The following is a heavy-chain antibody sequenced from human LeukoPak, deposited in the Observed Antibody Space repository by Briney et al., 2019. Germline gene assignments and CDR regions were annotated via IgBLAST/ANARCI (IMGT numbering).Heavy chain of an antibody. CDR1: GVSISSSDHY. D-gene: IGHD1-1*01. Sequence: SETLSLTCTVSGVSISSSDHYWSWIRQAPGKGLEWIGSIYYTGTTYYNPSLKSRVTISLDMSKNQFSLKLSSVTAADTAVYYCARDRGRDGTGTTMDWFDPWGQGALVTVSS. CDR3: ARDRGRDGTGTTMDWFDP. V-gene: IGHV4-30-4*08. J-gene: IGHJ5*02. CDR2: IYYTGTT.